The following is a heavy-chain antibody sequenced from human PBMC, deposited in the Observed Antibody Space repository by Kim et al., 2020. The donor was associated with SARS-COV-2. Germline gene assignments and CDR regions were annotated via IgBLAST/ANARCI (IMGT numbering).Heavy chain of an antibody. V-gene: IGHV3-33*06. D-gene: IGHD3-22*01. Sequence: SVKGRFTISRDNSKNTLYLQMNSLRAEDTAVYYCAKVHTRYDSRGGSPDYWGQGTLVTVSS. J-gene: IGHJ4*02. CDR3: AKVHTRYDSRGGSPDY.